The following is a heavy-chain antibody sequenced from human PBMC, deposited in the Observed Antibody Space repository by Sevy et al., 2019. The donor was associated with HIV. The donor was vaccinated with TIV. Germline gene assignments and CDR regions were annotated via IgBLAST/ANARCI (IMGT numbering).Heavy chain of an antibody. V-gene: IGHV3-30*04. D-gene: IGHD4-17*01. J-gene: IGHJ4*02. CDR1: GFSFNKYA. CDR3: ARDPDIGDYVLLFDY. Sequence: GGSLRLSCVASGFSFNKYAMHWVRQAPGKGLEWIGFISYDGRKKDYADSVKGRVTISREDSKNTLYLQLDGLRGEDTAVYYCARDPDIGDYVLLFDYWGQGTLVTVSS. CDR2: ISYDGRKK.